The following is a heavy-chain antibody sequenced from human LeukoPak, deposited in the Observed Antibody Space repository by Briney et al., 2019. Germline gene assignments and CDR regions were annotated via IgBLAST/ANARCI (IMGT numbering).Heavy chain of an antibody. J-gene: IGHJ4*02. CDR2: IYYSGST. Sequence: PSETLSLTCTVSGGSISSSSYCWGWIRQPPGTGLEWIGSIYYSGSTYYNPSLKSRVTISVDTSKNQFSLKLSSVTAADTAVYYRARRRMAAADYFDYWGQGTLVTVSS. CDR3: ARRRMAAADYFDY. V-gene: IGHV4-39*01. CDR1: GGSISSSSYC. D-gene: IGHD6-13*01.